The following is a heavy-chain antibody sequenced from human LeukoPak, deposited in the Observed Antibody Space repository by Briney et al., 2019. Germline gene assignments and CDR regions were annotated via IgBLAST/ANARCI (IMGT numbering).Heavy chain of an antibody. CDR3: AKVLTEVYYFDY. Sequence: PGGSLRLSCAASGFPFSSHWLSWFRQSPGRGLEWVAHINSDGSEKNYVDSVKGRFTISRDNSKNTLYLQMNSLRAEDTAVYYCAKVLTEVYYFDYWGQGTLVTVSS. J-gene: IGHJ4*02. V-gene: IGHV3-7*01. CDR2: INSDGSEK. D-gene: IGHD1-14*01. CDR1: GFPFSSHW.